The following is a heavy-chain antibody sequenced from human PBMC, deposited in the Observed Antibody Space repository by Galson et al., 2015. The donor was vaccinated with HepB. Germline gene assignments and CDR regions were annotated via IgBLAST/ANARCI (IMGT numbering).Heavy chain of an antibody. Sequence: SLRLSCAASVFTFSNAWMSWVRQAPGKGLEWVGRIKSKTDGGTTDYAAPVKGRFTISRDDSKNTLYLQMNSLKTEDTAVYYCTIGHYYYGMDVWGQGTTVTVSS. J-gene: IGHJ6*02. V-gene: IGHV3-15*01. CDR2: IKSKTDGGTT. CDR1: VFTFSNAW. CDR3: TIGHYYYGMDV.